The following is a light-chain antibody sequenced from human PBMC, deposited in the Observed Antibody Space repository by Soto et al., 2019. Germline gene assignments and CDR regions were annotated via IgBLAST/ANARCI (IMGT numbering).Light chain of an antibody. J-gene: IGKJ3*01. Sequence: EIVLTQSPGTLSLSPGERATLSCRASQSVSSSYLAWYQQNPGQAPRLLIYGASSRATGIPDRFSGSGSGTDFTLTISRLEPEDFAVYYCQQYGSSPPTITFGPGTKVDIK. CDR1: QSVSSSY. CDR3: QQYGSSPPTIT. CDR2: GAS. V-gene: IGKV3-20*01.